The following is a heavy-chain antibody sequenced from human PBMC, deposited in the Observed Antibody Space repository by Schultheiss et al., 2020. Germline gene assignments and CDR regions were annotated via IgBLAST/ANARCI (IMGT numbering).Heavy chain of an antibody. J-gene: IGHJ6*04. Sequence: ASVKVSCKASGYTFTSYAMNWVRQAPGQGLEWMGWINTNTGNPTYAQGFTGRFVFSLDTSVSTAYLQISSLKAEDTAVYYCARGVENYDILTGYYSYYYYYGRDVWGKGTTVTVAS. CDR3: ARGVENYDILTGYYSYYYYYGRDV. V-gene: IGHV7-4-1*02. CDR2: INTNTGNP. CDR1: GYTFTSYA. D-gene: IGHD3-9*01.